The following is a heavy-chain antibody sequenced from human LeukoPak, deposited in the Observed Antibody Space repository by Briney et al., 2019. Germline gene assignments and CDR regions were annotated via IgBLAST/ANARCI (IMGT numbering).Heavy chain of an antibody. CDR2: IRYDGNNK. D-gene: IGHD1-26*01. J-gene: IGHJ4*02. V-gene: IGHV3-30*02. CDR3: AKGDLWELLDH. CDR1: GFTFSSYG. Sequence: GGSLRLSCAASGFTFSSYGMHWVRQAPGKGLECVAFIRYDGNNKYYADSVKGRFTISRDNSKNTLYLQMYSLRAEDTAVYYCAKGDLWELLDHWGQGTLVTVSS.